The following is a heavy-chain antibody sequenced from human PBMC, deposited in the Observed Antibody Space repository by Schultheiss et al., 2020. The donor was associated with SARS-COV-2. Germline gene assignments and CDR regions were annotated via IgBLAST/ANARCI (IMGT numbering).Heavy chain of an antibody. V-gene: IGHV3-23*01. Sequence: GGSLRLSCAASGFTFSSYAMSWVRQAPGKGLEWVSAISGSGGSKYYADSVKGRFTISRDNSKNTLYLQMNSLRAEDTAVYYCARGSSGFRGWCFDYWGQGTLVTVSS. CDR3: ARGSSGFRGWCFDY. D-gene: IGHD6-19*01. CDR1: GFTFSSYA. J-gene: IGHJ4*02. CDR2: ISGSGGSK.